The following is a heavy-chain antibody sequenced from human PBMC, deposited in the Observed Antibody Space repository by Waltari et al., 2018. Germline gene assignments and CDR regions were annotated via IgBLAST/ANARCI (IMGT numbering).Heavy chain of an antibody. Sequence: QLQLQESGSGLVKPSQTLSLTCAVSGASVSSGGHSWGWIRLPPGRGLEWIGYINDSGSTYHNPTLKSRVTISIDSSRNQFSLKLTSVTAADTAVYYCARDPGGFDRRFDSWGQGILVTVSS. V-gene: IGHV4-30-2*01. D-gene: IGHD3-16*01. CDR2: INDSGST. J-gene: IGHJ5*01. CDR1: GASVSSGGHS. CDR3: ARDPGGFDRRFDS.